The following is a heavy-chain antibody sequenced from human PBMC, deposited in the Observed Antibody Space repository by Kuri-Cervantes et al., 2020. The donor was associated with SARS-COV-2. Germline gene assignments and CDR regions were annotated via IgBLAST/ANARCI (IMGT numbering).Heavy chain of an antibody. J-gene: IGHJ5*02. CDR3: AEGHSGT. CDR1: GFTFSSCS. D-gene: IGHD1-26*01. V-gene: IGHV3-21*01. CDR2: ISSSSSYI. Sequence: GESLKISCAASGFTFSSCSMNWVRQAPGKGLEWVSSISSSSSYIYYADSVKGRFTISRDNSKNTLYLQMNSLRAEDTAVYYCAEGHSGTWGQGTLVTVSS.